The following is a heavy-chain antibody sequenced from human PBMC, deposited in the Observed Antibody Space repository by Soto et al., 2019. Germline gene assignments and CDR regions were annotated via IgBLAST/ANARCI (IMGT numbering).Heavy chain of an antibody. J-gene: IGHJ4*02. D-gene: IGHD3-22*01. Sequence: EVQLLESGGGLVQPGGSLRLSCAASGFTFSSYAMSWVRQAPGKGLEWVSAISGSGGSTYYADSVKGRFTISRDNSKNTLYLQMNSLRAEDTAVYYCAKGGDITMIVVVITPIFVYWGQGTLVTVSS. V-gene: IGHV3-23*01. CDR2: ISGSGGST. CDR3: AKGGDITMIVVVITPIFVY. CDR1: GFTFSSYA.